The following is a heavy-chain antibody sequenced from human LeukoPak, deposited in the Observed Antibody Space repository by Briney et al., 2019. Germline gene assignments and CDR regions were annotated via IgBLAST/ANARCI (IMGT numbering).Heavy chain of an antibody. Sequence: GASVKVSCKASGYTFTSYDINWVRQATGQGLEWMGWMNPNSGNTGYAQKFQGRVTMTRNTSISTAYMELSSLRSEDTAVYYCARAEDSSSSFDYWGQGTLVTVSS. CDR2: MNPNSGNT. CDR3: ARAEDSSSSFDY. V-gene: IGHV1-8*01. J-gene: IGHJ4*02. D-gene: IGHD6-13*01. CDR1: GYTFTSYD.